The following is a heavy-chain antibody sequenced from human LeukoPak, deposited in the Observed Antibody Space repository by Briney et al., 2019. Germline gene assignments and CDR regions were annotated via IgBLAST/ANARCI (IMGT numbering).Heavy chain of an antibody. CDR2: IYYSGST. J-gene: IGHJ5*02. CDR1: GGSIGSYY. D-gene: IGHD3-10*01. CDR3: ARDGAENWFDP. V-gene: IGHV4-59*01. Sequence: PSETLSLTCTVSGGSIGSYYWSWLRQPPGKGLEWIGYIYYSGSTNYNPSLMSRVTISVDTSKNQFSLKLSSVTAADTAVYYCARDGAENWFDPWGQGALVTVSS.